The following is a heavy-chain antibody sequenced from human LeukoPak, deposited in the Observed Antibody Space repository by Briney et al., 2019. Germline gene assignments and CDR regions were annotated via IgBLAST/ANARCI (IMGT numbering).Heavy chain of an antibody. D-gene: IGHD3-10*01. CDR2: ISSSGGRT. Sequence: GGSLRLSCAASGFIFSSYAMTWVRQAPGKGLEWVSSISSSGGRTFYADSVKGRFTISRDNSKNTLYLQMNSPRAEDTAVYYCAKDWGQGVGELPDYWGQGTLVTVSS. CDR1: GFIFSSYA. V-gene: IGHV3-23*01. CDR3: AKDWGQGVGELPDY. J-gene: IGHJ4*02.